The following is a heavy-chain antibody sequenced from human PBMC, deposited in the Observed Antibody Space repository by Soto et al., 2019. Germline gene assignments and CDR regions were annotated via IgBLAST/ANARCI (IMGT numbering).Heavy chain of an antibody. J-gene: IGHJ4*02. D-gene: IGHD2-15*01. CDR2: INPSTGDT. Sequence: ASVKVSCKASGYTFTTFYMHWVRQAPGQGLEWMGIINPSTGDTNYAQNFQGRVTMTRDTSTSTVYMELSSLRSEDTAVFYCAREIRYCFAGSCEKAHFDYWGQGTLVTVSS. CDR3: AREIRYCFAGSCEKAHFDY. CDR1: GYTFTTFY. V-gene: IGHV1-46*03.